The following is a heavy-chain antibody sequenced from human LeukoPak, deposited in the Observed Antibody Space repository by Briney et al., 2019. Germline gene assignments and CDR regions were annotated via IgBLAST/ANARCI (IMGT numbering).Heavy chain of an antibody. CDR1: GGSISSYY. J-gene: IGHJ5*02. V-gene: IGHV4-59*01. Sequence: SETLSLTCTVSGGSISSYYWSWIRQPPGKGLEWIGYIYSSGSTNYNPSLKSRVTISVDTSKNQFSLKLRSVTAADTAVYYCARGGTTYTVPTWGQGTLVTVSS. CDR3: ARGGTTYTVPT. D-gene: IGHD3-16*01. CDR2: IYSSGST.